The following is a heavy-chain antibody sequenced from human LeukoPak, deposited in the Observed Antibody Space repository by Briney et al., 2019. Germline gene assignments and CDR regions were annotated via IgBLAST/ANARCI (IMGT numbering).Heavy chain of an antibody. Sequence: QPGVSLRLSSAPSAFTVSRFAMSWVRQAPGKGLEWVSGITGSGGSKYHADSVKGRFTISRDNSKNTLYLQMNSLSAEDTAVYYCVKGEVSSDSQAFNYWGQGTLVTVSS. CDR2: ITGSGGSK. D-gene: IGHD6-19*01. J-gene: IGHJ4*02. CDR3: VKGEVSSDSQAFNY. V-gene: IGHV3-23*01. CDR1: AFTVSRFA.